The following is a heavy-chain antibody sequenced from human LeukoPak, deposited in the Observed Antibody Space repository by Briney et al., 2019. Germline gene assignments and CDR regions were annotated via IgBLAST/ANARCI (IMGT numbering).Heavy chain of an antibody. CDR3: AKDGRDGYNSGAYFDY. CDR1: GFTFSSYW. Sequence: PGGSLRLSCAASGFTFSSYWMHWVRQAPGKGLVWVSRINSDGSSTSYADSVKGRFTISRDNAKNTLYLQMNSLRAEDTAVYYCAKDGRDGYNSGAYFDYWGQGTLVTVSS. V-gene: IGHV3-74*01. D-gene: IGHD5-24*01. CDR2: INSDGSST. J-gene: IGHJ4*02.